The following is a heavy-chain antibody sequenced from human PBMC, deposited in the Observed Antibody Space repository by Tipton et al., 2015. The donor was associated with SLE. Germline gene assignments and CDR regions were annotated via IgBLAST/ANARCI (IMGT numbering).Heavy chain of an antibody. D-gene: IGHD3-3*01. CDR3: ARAQSSRFSGFYYHYMDV. CDR2: IYYIGST. V-gene: IGHV4-59*01. CDR1: GGSISSYY. Sequence: TLSLTCTVSGGSISSYYWTWIRQPPGKGLEWIGYIYYIGSTNYNPSHKSRVTIPVDTSKNQFSQKLSSVTAADAAVYYCARAQSSRFSGFYYHYMDVRGKGTTVTVFS. J-gene: IGHJ6*03.